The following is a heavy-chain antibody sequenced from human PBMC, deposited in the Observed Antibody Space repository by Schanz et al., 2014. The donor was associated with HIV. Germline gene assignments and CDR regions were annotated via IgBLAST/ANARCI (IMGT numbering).Heavy chain of an antibody. CDR1: GFTFSNYG. CDR3: ARVANWDYYGMDV. V-gene: IGHV3-33*01. D-gene: IGHD3-16*01. CDR2: IWYDGSNK. Sequence: QVQLVESGGGVVQPGRSLRLSCAASGFTFSNYGMHWVRQAPGKGLEWVAIIWYDGSNKYYADSVKGRFTISRDNSKNTLFLQMNSLRGEDTAVYYCARVANWDYYGMDVWGQGTTVIVSS. J-gene: IGHJ6*02.